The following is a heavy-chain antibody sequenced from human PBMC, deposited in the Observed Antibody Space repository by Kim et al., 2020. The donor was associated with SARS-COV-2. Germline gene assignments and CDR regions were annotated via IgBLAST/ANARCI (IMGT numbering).Heavy chain of an antibody. CDR1: GFTFSDYY. Sequence: GGSLRLSCAASGFTFSDYYMSWIRQAPGKGLEWVSYISSSGSTIYYADSVKGRFTISRDNAKNSLYLQMNSLRAEDTAVYYCARDTYNWNDLGAFDIWGQGTMVTVSS. V-gene: IGHV3-11*01. CDR3: ARDTYNWNDLGAFDI. CDR2: ISSSGSTI. J-gene: IGHJ3*02. D-gene: IGHD1-1*01.